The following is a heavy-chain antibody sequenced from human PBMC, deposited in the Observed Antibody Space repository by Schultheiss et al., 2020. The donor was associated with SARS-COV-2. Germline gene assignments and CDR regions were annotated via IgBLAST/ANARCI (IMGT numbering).Heavy chain of an antibody. Sequence: SETLSLTCTVSGGSISGYYWSWIRQPPGKGLEWIGYIYYSGSTRYSPSLKSRVTISVDTSKKQFSLRLRSVTAADTAVYYCARDGSSGWYGFDYWGQGTLVTVSS. CDR2: IYYSGST. CDR3: ARDGSSGWYGFDY. D-gene: IGHD6-19*01. J-gene: IGHJ4*02. CDR1: GGSISGYY. V-gene: IGHV4-59*01.